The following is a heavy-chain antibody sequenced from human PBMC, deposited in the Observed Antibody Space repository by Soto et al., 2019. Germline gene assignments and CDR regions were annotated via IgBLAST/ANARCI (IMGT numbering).Heavy chain of an antibody. CDR3: AKTSRSLYTYSPYFDY. J-gene: IGHJ4*02. CDR2: ISGSGGST. CDR1: GFTFSSYA. V-gene: IGHV3-23*01. Sequence: PGGSLRLSCAGSGFTFSSYAMTWVRQAPGKGLEWVTAISGSGGSTDYADSVKGRFTISRDNSKNTLYLQMNSLRADDTAVYYCAKTSRSLYTYSPYFDYWGQGTLVTVSS. D-gene: IGHD3-16*02.